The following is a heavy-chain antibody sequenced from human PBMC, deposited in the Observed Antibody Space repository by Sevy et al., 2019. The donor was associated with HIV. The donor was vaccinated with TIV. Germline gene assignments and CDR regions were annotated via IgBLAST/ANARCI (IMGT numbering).Heavy chain of an antibody. V-gene: IGHV3-74*01. D-gene: IGHD3-16*01. Sequence: GGSLRLSCAASGFTFSSYWMHWVRQAPGKGLVWVSRSNEDGSTTNYADSVKGRFTISRDNAKNTLYLQMHSLRAEDTAVYYCARDIGGLGSFRGQGTTVTVFS. J-gene: IGHJ6*02. CDR3: ARDIGGLGSF. CDR1: GFTFSSYW. CDR2: SNEDGSTT.